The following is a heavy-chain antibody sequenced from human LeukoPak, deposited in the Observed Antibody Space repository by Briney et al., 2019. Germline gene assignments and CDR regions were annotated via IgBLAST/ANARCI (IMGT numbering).Heavy chain of an antibody. D-gene: IGHD3-9*01. CDR2: INDSGST. J-gene: IGHJ4*02. Sequence: SETLSLTCAVYGVSFSGYYWSWIRQPPGKGLEWIGEINDSGSTNYNPSRKSRVTISVDTSKNQFSLRLTSVTVADTAVYYCARGVNDDLLTDYYYFDYWGQGTLVTVSS. CDR1: GVSFSGYY. V-gene: IGHV4-34*01. CDR3: ARGVNDDLLTDYYYFDY.